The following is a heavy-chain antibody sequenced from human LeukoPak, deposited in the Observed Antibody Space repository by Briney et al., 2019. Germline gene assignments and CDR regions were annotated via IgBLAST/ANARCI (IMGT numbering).Heavy chain of an antibody. V-gene: IGHV1-46*01. D-gene: IGHD6-13*01. CDR2: INPSGGST. Sequence: ASVKVSCKASGYTFTSYYMHWVRQAPGQGLEWMGIINPSGGSTSYAQKFQGRVTMTTDTSTSTAYMELRSLRSDDTAVYYCARVDSSSWYVAMDVWGQGTTVTVSS. J-gene: IGHJ6*02. CDR3: ARVDSSSWYVAMDV. CDR1: GYTFTSYY.